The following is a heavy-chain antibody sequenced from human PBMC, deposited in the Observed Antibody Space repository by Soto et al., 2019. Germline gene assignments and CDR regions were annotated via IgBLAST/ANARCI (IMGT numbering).Heavy chain of an antibody. CDR2: ISSGGSAT. Sequence: GGSLRLSCAASGFTFSDFYMTWIRQAPGTGLEWISHISSGGSATYYADSVKGRFTISRDNAKNSLFLQMNSLRAEDTAVYYCARGRGSFYYTDVWGKGTTVTVSS. V-gene: IGHV3-11*01. CDR1: GFTFSDFY. CDR3: ARGRGSFYYTDV. J-gene: IGHJ6*03.